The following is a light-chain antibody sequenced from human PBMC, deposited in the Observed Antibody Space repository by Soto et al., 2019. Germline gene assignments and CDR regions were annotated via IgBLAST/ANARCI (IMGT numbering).Light chain of an antibody. CDR3: QQGYSSRWT. V-gene: IGKV1-39*01. CDR2: ATS. J-gene: IGKJ1*01. CDR1: QNIRSY. Sequence: DIQMTQSPSSLSASVGDRVTITCRASQNIRSYLHWYQQKPETAPQLLIYATSSLQTGVPSRFSASGSGTDFSLVISDLQPEDSATYYCQQGYSSRWTSGRGTKVEI.